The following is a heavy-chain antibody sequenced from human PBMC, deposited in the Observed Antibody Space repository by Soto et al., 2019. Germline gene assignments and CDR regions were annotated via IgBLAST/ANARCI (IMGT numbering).Heavy chain of an antibody. V-gene: IGHV4-31*03. CDR3: ARSGVTGIVIPSHWFGP. Sequence: TPFLPCTLSCGPPGGGGYLSLVRHFPRRGLEWIGCISSSGSTYYNPALNNRISLSLDTSQNQFSLKLLSVTAADTAIYYCARSGVTGIVIPSHWFGPWGQGTLVTVSS. D-gene: IGHD2-21*02. CDR2: ISSSGST. CDR1: CGPPGGGGY. J-gene: IGHJ5*02.